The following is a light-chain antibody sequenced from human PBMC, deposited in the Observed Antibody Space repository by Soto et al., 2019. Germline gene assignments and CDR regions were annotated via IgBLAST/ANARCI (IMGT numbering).Light chain of an antibody. J-gene: IGLJ2*01. CDR3: GSYTSRSTPLI. Sequence: QSALTQPASVSGSPGQSITISCTGTSSDIGGHNYVSWYQQHPGKAPKLIIYEVSNRPSGVSNRFSGSNSGNTASLTISGLQAEDEADYYCGSYTSRSTPLIFGGGTKVTVL. CDR2: EVS. V-gene: IGLV2-14*01. CDR1: SSDIGGHNY.